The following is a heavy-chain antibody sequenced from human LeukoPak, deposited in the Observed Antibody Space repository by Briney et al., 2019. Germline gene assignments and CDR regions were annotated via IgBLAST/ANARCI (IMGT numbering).Heavy chain of an antibody. J-gene: IGHJ4*02. CDR1: GDSISRSSYY. D-gene: IGHD3-10*01. CDR3: SRTLLWFGGKRDPFDH. CDR2: IYYSGSS. Sequence: SETLSLTCTVSGDSISRSSYYWGWIRQPPGKGLEWIGSIYYSGSSHYNPSLKSRVTILVDTSNNQFSLRLTSVTAADTAVYYCSRTLLWFGGKRDPFDHWGQGTLVTVSS. V-gene: IGHV4-39*07.